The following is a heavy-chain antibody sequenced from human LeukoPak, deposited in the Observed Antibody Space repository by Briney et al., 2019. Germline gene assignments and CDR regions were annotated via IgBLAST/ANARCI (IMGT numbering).Heavy chain of an antibody. V-gene: IGHV1-2*02. Sequence: ASVKVSCKASGYTFTAYYMHWVRQAPGQGLEWMGWINPNYGGTNYAQKFQGRVTMTRDTSISTAYMELSRLTSDDTALYYCARSYYYDSSGNIDYWGQGTLVTVSS. CDR3: ARSYYYDSSGNIDY. D-gene: IGHD3-22*01. CDR2: INPNYGGT. CDR1: GYTFTAYY. J-gene: IGHJ4*02.